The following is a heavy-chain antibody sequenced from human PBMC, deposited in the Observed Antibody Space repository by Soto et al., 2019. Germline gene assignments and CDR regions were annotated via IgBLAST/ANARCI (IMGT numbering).Heavy chain of an antibody. J-gene: IGHJ3*01. CDR1: GFTFSSFA. V-gene: IGHV3-30*04. D-gene: IGHD3-16*01. CDR3: ARGGRGLRGAFDV. CDR2: ISFNGLSQ. Sequence: QEILVESGGGVVQSGTSLRISCAASGFTFSSFAMHWVRQAPGKGLEWVSVISFNGLSQFYADSVRGRVTVSRDNSKNTLYLQLDSLRPDDTAVYSCARGGRGLRGAFDVWGQGTEVSVS.